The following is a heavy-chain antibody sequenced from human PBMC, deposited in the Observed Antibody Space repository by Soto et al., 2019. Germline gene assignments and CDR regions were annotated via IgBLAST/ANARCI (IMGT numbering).Heavy chain of an antibody. D-gene: IGHD5-12*01. V-gene: IGHV4-38-2*01. CDR1: GYPISSGYY. J-gene: IGHJ4*02. CDR3: ARSSGYVPVGY. Sequence: KPSETLSLTCAVSGYPISSGYYWGWIRQPPGKGLEWIGIIHHSGSTYYNPSLRSRITISVDTSKNQFSLKMPSVTAADTAVYYCARSSGYVPVGYWGQGILVTVSS. CDR2: IHHSGST.